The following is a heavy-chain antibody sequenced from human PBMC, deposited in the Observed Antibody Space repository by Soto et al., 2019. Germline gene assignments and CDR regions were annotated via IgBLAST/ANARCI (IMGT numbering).Heavy chain of an antibody. Sequence: QVQLVQSGAEVKKPGASVKVSCKASGYTFTSYYMHWVRQAPGQGLEWMGIINPSGGSTSYAQKVQGRVTMTRNTATSTVYMELSSLRSEDTAVYYCARDHSYIAAAGKEERGNAFDIWGQGTMVTVSS. CDR2: INPSGGST. D-gene: IGHD6-13*01. CDR3: ARDHSYIAAAGKEERGNAFDI. V-gene: IGHV1-46*01. J-gene: IGHJ3*02. CDR1: GYTFTSYY.